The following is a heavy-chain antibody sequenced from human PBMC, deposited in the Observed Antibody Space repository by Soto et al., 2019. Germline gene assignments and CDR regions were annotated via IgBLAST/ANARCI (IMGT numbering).Heavy chain of an antibody. J-gene: IGHJ2*01. CDR1: GGSFSGFY. CDR3: PRMAGTWYFD. Sequence: SETLSLTCAVHGGSFSGFYWTWIRQPPGKGLEWIGEINHSGSSNYNPPLKSRVTMSLDTSRNHVYLSLNSVTAADTAVYERPRMAGTWYFD. CDR2: INHSGSS. V-gene: IGHV4-34*01.